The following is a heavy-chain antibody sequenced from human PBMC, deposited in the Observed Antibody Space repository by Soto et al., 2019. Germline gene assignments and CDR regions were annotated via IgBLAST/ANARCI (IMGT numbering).Heavy chain of an antibody. V-gene: IGHV3-30*18. CDR2: ISYDGSNK. D-gene: IGHD3-10*01. J-gene: IGHJ1*01. CDR1: GFTFSSYG. Sequence: QVQLVESGGGVVQPGRSLRLSCAASGFTFSSYGMHWVRQAPGKGLEWVAVISYDGSNKYYADSVKGRFTISRDNSKNPLYLQMNSLRGEDRAVYYCAKGPGGEHWGQGTLVTVSS. CDR3: AKGPGGEH.